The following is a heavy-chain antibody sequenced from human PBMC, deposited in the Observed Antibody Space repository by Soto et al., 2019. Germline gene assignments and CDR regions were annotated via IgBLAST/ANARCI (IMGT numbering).Heavy chain of an antibody. CDR2: MSGSGGIT. CDR3: AKVQEQSTYSYGRNFDY. V-gene: IGHV3-23*01. J-gene: IGHJ4*02. D-gene: IGHD5-18*01. CDR1: GFPFSTYA. Sequence: QPGGSLRLSCAASGFPFSTYALSWVRQAPGKGLEWVSAMSGSGGITSYADSVKGRFTISRDNSKNTLYLQMNSLRAEDTAVYFCAKVQEQSTYSYGRNFDYWGQGTLVTVSS.